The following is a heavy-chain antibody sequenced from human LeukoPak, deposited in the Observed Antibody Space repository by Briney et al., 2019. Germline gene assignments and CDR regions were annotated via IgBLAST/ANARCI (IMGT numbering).Heavy chain of an antibody. J-gene: IGHJ4*02. V-gene: IGHV3-13*01. CDR1: GFTFSDYD. CDR2: IGTAGDT. CDR3: ARLGGSYYTY. D-gene: IGHD1-26*01. Sequence: PGGSLRLSCAASGFTFSDYDMHWVRQATGKGLEWVSAIGTAGDTHYTGSVKGRFTISRDNAKNSLFLQMNSLRVEDTAVYYCARLGGSYYTYWGQGTLVTVSS.